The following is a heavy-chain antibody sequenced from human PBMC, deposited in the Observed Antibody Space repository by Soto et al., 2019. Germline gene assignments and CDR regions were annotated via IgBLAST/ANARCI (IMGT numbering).Heavy chain of an antibody. CDR2: IYHIGST. Sequence: PSETLSLTCAVSGGSISSSTYSWNWIRQPPGKGLEWIGYIYHIGSTSYNPSLNSRVTISVDRSKNQFSLRLNSVTAADTAVYYCARDRMGSGSYDYWGQGTLVTVSS. CDR3: ARDRMGSGSYDY. J-gene: IGHJ4*02. V-gene: IGHV4-30-2*01. D-gene: IGHD1-26*01. CDR1: GGSISSSTYS.